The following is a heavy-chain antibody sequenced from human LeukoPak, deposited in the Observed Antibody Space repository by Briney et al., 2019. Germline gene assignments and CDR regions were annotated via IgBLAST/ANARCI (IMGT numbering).Heavy chain of an antibody. V-gene: IGHV4-39*07. CDR1: GDSIGRSSYY. CDR3: ARQAAVVEPTDPNWFDS. D-gene: IGHD2-15*01. Sequence: PSETLSLTCNVSGDSIGRSSYYWGWVRPTPGKGLEWIGSIFYNRRTYYTPSLQSRVITSLDPSTNQFSLRLTSVTAADTAVYYCARQAAVVEPTDPNWFDSWGQGTLVTVSS. CDR2: IFYNRRT. J-gene: IGHJ5*01.